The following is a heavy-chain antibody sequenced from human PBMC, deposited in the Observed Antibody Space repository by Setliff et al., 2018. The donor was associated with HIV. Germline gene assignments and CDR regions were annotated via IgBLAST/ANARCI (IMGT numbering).Heavy chain of an antibody. Sequence: AGGSLRLSCAASGFTLSDHYMDWVRQAPGKGPEWFGRIRPKRKSSTTEYAASVKGRISISRDDSKNSVYLQMNSLKTEDTAVYYCARARYSSGYYVSFDYWGQGTLVTVSS. D-gene: IGHD6-19*01. CDR2: IRPKRKSSTT. CDR1: GFTLSDHY. CDR3: ARARYSSGYYVSFDY. V-gene: IGHV3-72*01. J-gene: IGHJ4*02.